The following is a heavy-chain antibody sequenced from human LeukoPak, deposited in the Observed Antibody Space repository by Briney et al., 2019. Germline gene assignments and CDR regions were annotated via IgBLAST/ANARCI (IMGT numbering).Heavy chain of an antibody. Sequence: SVKVSCKASGGTFISYAISWVRQAPGQGLEWMGGIIPIFGTANYAQKFQGRVTITADESTSTAYMELSSLRSEDTAVYYCARSGNSGWYYFDYWGQGTLVTVSS. D-gene: IGHD6-19*01. V-gene: IGHV1-69*13. CDR2: IIPIFGTA. J-gene: IGHJ4*02. CDR3: ARSGNSGWYYFDY. CDR1: GGTFISYA.